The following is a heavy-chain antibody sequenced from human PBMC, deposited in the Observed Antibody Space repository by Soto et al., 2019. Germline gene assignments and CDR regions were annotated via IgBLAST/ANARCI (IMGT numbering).Heavy chain of an antibody. J-gene: IGHJ4*02. V-gene: IGHV1-3*01. Sequence: QVQLVQSGAEVKKPGASEKVSCKASGYTFTSYAMHWVRQAPGQRLEWMGWINAGNGNTKYSQKFQGRVTITRDTSASTAYMELSSLRSEDTAVYYCARDLPRYSSSRIDYWGQGTLVTVSS. CDR1: GYTFTSYA. CDR3: ARDLPRYSSSRIDY. CDR2: INAGNGNT. D-gene: IGHD6-13*01.